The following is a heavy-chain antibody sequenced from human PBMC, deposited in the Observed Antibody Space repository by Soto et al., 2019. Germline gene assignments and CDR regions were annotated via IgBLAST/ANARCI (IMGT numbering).Heavy chain of an antibody. V-gene: IGHV1-69*12. J-gene: IGHJ5*02. CDR1: GGTFSSYA. Sequence: QVQLVQSGAEVKKPGSSVKVSCKASGGTFSSYAITWVRQAPGQGLEWMGGIIPIFGTANYAQKFQARVPITADESTRTAYMELSSLRSEDTAVYYCARDRGPSSGYYPYWFDPWGQGTLVTVSS. CDR3: ARDRGPSSGYYPYWFDP. D-gene: IGHD3-22*01. CDR2: IIPIFGTA.